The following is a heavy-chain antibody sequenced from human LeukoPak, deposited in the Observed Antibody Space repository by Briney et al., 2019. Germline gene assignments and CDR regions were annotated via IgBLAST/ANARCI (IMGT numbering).Heavy chain of an antibody. J-gene: IGHJ4*02. D-gene: IGHD2-15*01. CDR2: IYYSGST. Sequence: SETLSLTCTVSGGXISSGGYYWSWIRQHPGKGLEWIGSIYYSGSTYYTPSLKNRVTISVATSKNQFSLRLSSVTAADTAVYYCARGPAKDRRWDYWGQGTLVTVSS. CDR3: ARGPAKDRRWDY. V-gene: IGHV4-31*03. CDR1: GGXISSGGYY.